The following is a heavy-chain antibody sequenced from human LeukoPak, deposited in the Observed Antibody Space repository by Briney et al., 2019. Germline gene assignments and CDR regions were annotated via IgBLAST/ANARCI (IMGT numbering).Heavy chain of an antibody. CDR2: INPNSGGT. CDR3: ARDTSVRGVTTDY. V-gene: IGHV1-2*02. CDR1: GYTFTGYY. Sequence: GASVKVSCKASGYTFTGYYMHWVRQAPGQGLEWMGWINPNSGGTNYAQKFQGRVTMTRDTSISTAYMELSRLRSDDTAVYYCARDTSVRGVTTDYWGQGTLVTVSS. D-gene: IGHD3-10*01. J-gene: IGHJ4*02.